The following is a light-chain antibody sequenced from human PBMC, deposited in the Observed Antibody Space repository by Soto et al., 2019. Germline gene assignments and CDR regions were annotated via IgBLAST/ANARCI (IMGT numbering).Light chain of an antibody. Sequence: EIVLTQSPATLSLSPGERATLSCGASQSVSSSYLVWYQQKPGLAPRLLIYDASSRATGIPDRFSGSGSGTDFPLTISRLEPEDFAVYYCQQYGSSPPYTFGQGTKLEIK. CDR3: QQYGSSPPYT. CDR1: QSVSSSY. J-gene: IGKJ2*01. CDR2: DAS. V-gene: IGKV3D-20*01.